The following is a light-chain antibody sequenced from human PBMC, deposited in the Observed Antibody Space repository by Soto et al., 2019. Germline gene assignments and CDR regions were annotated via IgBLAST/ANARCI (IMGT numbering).Light chain of an antibody. CDR2: GAS. CDR3: QEYDGAPIT. J-gene: IGKJ5*01. CDR1: QSVSSNY. V-gene: IGKV3-20*01. Sequence: EIVLTQLPGTLSLSPGERATLSCRASQSVSSNYLAWYQQKPGQAPRLLIYGASSRATDIPDRFSGSGSGTDFTLTIARLEPEDFAVYYCQEYDGAPITFGLGTRLEI.